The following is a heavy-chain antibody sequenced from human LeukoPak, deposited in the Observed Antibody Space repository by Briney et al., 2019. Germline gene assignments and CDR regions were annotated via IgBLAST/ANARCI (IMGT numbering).Heavy chain of an antibody. J-gene: IGHJ4*02. CDR2: INAGNGNT. V-gene: IGHV1-3*01. D-gene: IGHD5-18*01. CDR1: GYIFTSYV. CDR3: ARASPGYSYDYFDY. Sequence: ASVKVSCKASGYIFTSYVMHWVRQAPGQRLEWMGWINAGNGNTKSSQKFQGRVTIIRDTSASTAYMEVSSLRSEDTSVYYCARASPGYSYDYFDYWGQRTLVTVSS.